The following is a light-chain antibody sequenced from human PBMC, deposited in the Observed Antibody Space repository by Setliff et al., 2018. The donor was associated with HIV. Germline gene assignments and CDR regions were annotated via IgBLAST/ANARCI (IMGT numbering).Light chain of an antibody. V-gene: IGLV2-14*01. CDR3: SSYTSSSTRV. CDR2: EVR. Sequence: QSALAQPASVSGSPGQSITISCTGSSSDVGGYNYVSWYQQQQGKAPKLMIYEVRNRPSGVSNRFSGFKSGNTASLTISGLPAEDEADYYCSSYTSSSTRVFGTGTKVTVL. CDR1: SSDVGGYNY. J-gene: IGLJ1*01.